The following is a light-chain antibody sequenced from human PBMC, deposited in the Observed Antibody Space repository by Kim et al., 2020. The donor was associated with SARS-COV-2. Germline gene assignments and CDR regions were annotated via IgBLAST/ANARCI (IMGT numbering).Light chain of an antibody. CDR1: QSVTNNY. J-gene: IGKJ2*01. Sequence: EVVLTQSPGTLSLSPGERATLSCRASQSVTNNYLGWYQQKPGQAPRLLMYGASSRATDIPDRFSGSGSRKDFTLTISRLEPEDFAVYYCQQYGSTPYTLGQGTKLEI. CDR3: QQYGSTPYT. CDR2: GAS. V-gene: IGKV3-20*01.